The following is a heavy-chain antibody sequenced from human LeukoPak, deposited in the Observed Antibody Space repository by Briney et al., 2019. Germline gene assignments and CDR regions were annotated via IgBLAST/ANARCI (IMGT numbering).Heavy chain of an antibody. D-gene: IGHD3-10*01. CDR1: GFTFNIFW. Sequence: GGSLRLSCAASGFTFNIFWMSWVRQAPGKGLEWVANIKEDGGEKYYVDSVKGRFTISRDNAKNSLYLQMNNLRGEDTAVYYCARDAHLSFASGFDYWGQGILVTVSS. CDR2: IKEDGGEK. J-gene: IGHJ4*01. V-gene: IGHV3-7*01. CDR3: ARDAHLSFASGFDY.